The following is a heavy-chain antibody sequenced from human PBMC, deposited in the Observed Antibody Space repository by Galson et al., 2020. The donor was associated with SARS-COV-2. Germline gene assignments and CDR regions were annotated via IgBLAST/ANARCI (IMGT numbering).Heavy chain of an antibody. CDR2: IYYSGST. Sequence: ASETLSLTCTVSGGSIGAYYWSWIRHPPGKGLEWIGYIYYSGSTNYNPSLKSRVTISLDTSKNQFSLNLSSVTAADTAVYYCARSSGYSYGYSHNYWGQGILVTVSS. CDR3: ARSSGYSYGYSHNY. J-gene: IGHJ4*02. V-gene: IGHV4-59*01. D-gene: IGHD5-18*01. CDR1: GGSIGAYY.